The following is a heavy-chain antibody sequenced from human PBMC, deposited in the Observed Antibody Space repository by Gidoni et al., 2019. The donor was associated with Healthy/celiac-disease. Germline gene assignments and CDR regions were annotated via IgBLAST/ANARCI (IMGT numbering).Heavy chain of an antibody. CDR3: AKDRSSGYYYYAFDI. D-gene: IGHD3-22*01. Sequence: EVQLLESGGGLVQPGGSLRLSCAASGFPFSSYAMSWVRQAPGKGLEWVSAISGSGGSTYYADSVKGRFTISRDNSKNTLYLQMNSLRAEETAVYYCAKDRSSGYYYYAFDIWGQGTMVTVSS. CDR1: GFPFSSYA. CDR2: ISGSGGST. J-gene: IGHJ3*02. V-gene: IGHV3-23*01.